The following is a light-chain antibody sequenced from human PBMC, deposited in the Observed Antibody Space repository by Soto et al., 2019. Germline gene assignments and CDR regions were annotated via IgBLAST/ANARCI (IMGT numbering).Light chain of an antibody. CDR3: QTWGTGIVT. J-gene: IGLJ2*01. Sequence: VLTQSPSASASPGASVKLTCTLSSGHTNYAIAWHQQQPEKGPRFLMKINSDGSHSKGDGVPDRFSGSSSGAERYFTISRLQSEDEADYYCQTWGTGIVTFGGGTKLTVL. V-gene: IGLV4-69*01. CDR1: SGHTNYA. CDR2: INSDGSH.